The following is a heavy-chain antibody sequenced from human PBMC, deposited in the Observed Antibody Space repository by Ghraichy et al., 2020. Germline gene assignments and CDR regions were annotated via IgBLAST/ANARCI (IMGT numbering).Heavy chain of an antibody. CDR3: GRRGWFGELFYTMDV. J-gene: IGHJ6*03. CDR2: IYYSGST. Sequence: SQTLSLTCTVSGGSISSSSYYWGWIRQPPGKGLEWIGSIYYSGSTYYNPSLKSRVTISVDTSKNQFSLKLSSVTAADTAVYYCGRRGWFGELFYTMDVWGKGTTVTVSS. V-gene: IGHV4-39*01. D-gene: IGHD3-10*01. CDR1: GGSISSSSYY.